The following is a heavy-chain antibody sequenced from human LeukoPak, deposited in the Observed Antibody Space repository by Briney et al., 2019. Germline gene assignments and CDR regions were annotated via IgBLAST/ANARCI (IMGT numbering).Heavy chain of an antibody. CDR2: ISSSSSYI. CDR1: GFTSSSYS. Sequence: GGSLRLSCAASGFTSSSYSMNWVRQAPGKGLEWVSSISSSSSYIYYADSVKGRFTISRDNSKNTLYLQMNSLRAEDTAVYYCAKDEGSSGYKDAFDIWGQGTMVTVSS. CDR3: AKDEGSSGYKDAFDI. V-gene: IGHV3-21*04. D-gene: IGHD3-22*01. J-gene: IGHJ3*02.